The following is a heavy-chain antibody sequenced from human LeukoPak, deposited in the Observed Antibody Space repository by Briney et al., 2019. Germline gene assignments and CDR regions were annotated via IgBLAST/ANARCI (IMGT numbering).Heavy chain of an antibody. CDR1: GSRFTSYW. J-gene: IGHJ4*02. Sequence: GESLKISCKGSGSRFTSYWIGWVRQMPGKGLEWMGIIYPGDSDTRYSPSSQGQVTISADKSISTAYLQWSSLKASDTAMYYCARLPYYYDSSGYYLDYWGQGTLVTVSA. CDR3: ARLPYYYDSSGYYLDY. CDR2: IYPGDSDT. V-gene: IGHV5-51*01. D-gene: IGHD3-22*01.